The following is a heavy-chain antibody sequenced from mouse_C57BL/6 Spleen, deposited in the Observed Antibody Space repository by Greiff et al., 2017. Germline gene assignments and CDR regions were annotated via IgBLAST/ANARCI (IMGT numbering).Heavy chain of an antibody. CDR3: ARRTVAYFDY. CDR2: IDPSDSET. V-gene: IGHV1-52*01. Sequence: QVQLHQSGAELVRPGSSVKLSCKASGYTFTRYWMHWVKPRPIQGLEWIGNIDPSDSETHYNQKFKDKATFTVDKSSSTAYMQLSSLTSEDSAVYYCARRTVAYFDYWGQGTTLTVSS. J-gene: IGHJ2*01. D-gene: IGHD1-1*01. CDR1: GYTFTRYW.